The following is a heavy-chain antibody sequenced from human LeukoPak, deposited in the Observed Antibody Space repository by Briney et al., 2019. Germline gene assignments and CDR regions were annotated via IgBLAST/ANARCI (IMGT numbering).Heavy chain of an antibody. Sequence: PGGSLRLSCAASGFTFSSYAMHWVRQAPGKGLEWVAVISYDGSNKYYADSVKGRFTISRDNSKNTLYLQMNSLRAEDTAVYYCARDRITMVRGVTTQYNWFDPWGQGTLVTVSS. CDR3: ARDRITMVRGVTTQYNWFDP. D-gene: IGHD3-10*01. V-gene: IGHV3-30-3*01. CDR2: ISYDGSNK. CDR1: GFTFSSYA. J-gene: IGHJ5*02.